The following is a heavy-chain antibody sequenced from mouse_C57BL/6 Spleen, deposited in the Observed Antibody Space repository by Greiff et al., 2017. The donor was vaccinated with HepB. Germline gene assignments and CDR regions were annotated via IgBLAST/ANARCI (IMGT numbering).Heavy chain of an antibody. V-gene: IGHV5-12*01. Sequence: EVQVVESGGGLVQPGGSLKLSCAASGFTFSDYYMYWVRQTPEKGLEWVAYISTGGGSTYYTDTVKGRFTISRDNAKNTLYLQMSRLKSEDTAMYYCARREYGNSYFDYWGQGTTLTVSS. CDR3: ARREYGNSYFDY. CDR2: ISTGGGST. CDR1: GFTFSDYY. D-gene: IGHD2-10*02. J-gene: IGHJ2*01.